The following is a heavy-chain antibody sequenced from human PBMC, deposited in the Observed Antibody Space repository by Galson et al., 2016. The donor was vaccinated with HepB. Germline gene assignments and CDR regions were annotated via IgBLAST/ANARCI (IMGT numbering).Heavy chain of an antibody. V-gene: IGHV1-18*01. Sequence: SVKVSCKASGYTFNNFAITWVRQAPGQGLEWMGWISGYNGNRNYAQRFQDRVTMTIDTSTNTSHMELRSLRSDDTAVYFCARDLFQGYGSGGYRMDVWGKGTTITASS. D-gene: IGHD3-10*01. CDR2: ISGYNGNR. CDR1: GYTFNNFA. J-gene: IGHJ6*04. CDR3: ARDLFQGYGSGGYRMDV.